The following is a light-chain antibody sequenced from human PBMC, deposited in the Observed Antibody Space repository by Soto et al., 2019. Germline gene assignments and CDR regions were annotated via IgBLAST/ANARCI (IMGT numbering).Light chain of an antibody. CDR2: KAS. Sequence: DIQMTQSPSTLSASVGDRVTITCRASQSIRSWLAWYQQKPGKAPKLLSYKASSLESGVPSRFSGSGSETEFTLTIRSLQPDDFATYYCQQYNSYSLPFGGGTKVEIK. J-gene: IGKJ4*01. V-gene: IGKV1-5*03. CDR3: QQYNSYSLP. CDR1: QSIRSW.